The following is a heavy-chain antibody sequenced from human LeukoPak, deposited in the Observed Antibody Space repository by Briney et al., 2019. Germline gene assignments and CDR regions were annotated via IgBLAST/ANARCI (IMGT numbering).Heavy chain of an antibody. Sequence: GGSLRLSCAVSGFTFSNYLMNWVRQAPGKGLEWVARIKTKTDGGTTDYAAPVKGRFPITRDDSQNTVYLQMNSLKTEEPSLFSGVSTVSNYWRQATLVTVSS. D-gene: IGHD5/OR15-5a*01. V-gene: IGHV3-15*01. CDR2: IKTKTDGGTT. J-gene: IGHJ4*02. CDR1: GFTFSNYL. CDR3: VSTVSNY.